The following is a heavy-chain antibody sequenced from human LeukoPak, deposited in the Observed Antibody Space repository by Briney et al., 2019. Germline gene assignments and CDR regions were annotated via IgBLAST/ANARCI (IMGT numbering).Heavy chain of an antibody. CDR3: ATNSAAAGYFDL. D-gene: IGHD6-13*01. J-gene: IGHJ2*01. V-gene: IGHV4-30-2*01. Sequence: PSQTLSLTCAVSGGSISSGGYSWSWIRQPPGKGLEWIGYIYHSGSTYYNPSLKSRVTIPVDRSKNQFSLKLSSVTAADTAVYYCATNSAAAGYFDLWGRGTLVTVSS. CDR1: GGSISSGGYS. CDR2: IYHSGST.